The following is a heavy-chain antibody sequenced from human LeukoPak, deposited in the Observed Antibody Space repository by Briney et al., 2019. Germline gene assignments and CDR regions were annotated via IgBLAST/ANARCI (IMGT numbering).Heavy chain of an antibody. J-gene: IGHJ5*02. CDR3: ARVGRGRTIFGVARGNWFDP. CDR1: GYSISTSYY. CDR2: IYHSGNT. Sequence: SETLSLTCTVSGYSISTSYYWGWIRQPPGKGLEWIGSIYHSGNTYYNPSLKSRVTISVDTSKNQFSLKLNSVTAADTAVYYCARVGRGRTIFGVARGNWFDPWGQGTLVTVSS. V-gene: IGHV4-38-2*02. D-gene: IGHD3-3*01.